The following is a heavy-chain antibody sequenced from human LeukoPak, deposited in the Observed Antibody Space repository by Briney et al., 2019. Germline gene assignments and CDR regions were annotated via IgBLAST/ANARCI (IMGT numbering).Heavy chain of an antibody. V-gene: IGHV4-34*01. J-gene: IGHJ4*02. CDR1: GGSFSGYY. CDR2: INHSGST. D-gene: IGHD3-3*01. CDR3: ARGDFWSGYGLVGFDY. Sequence: SETLSLTCAVYGGSFSGYYWSWIRQPPGKGLEWIGEINHSGSTNHNPSLKSRVTISVDTSKNQFSLKLSSVTAADTAVYYCARGDFWSGYGLVGFDYWGQGTLVTVSS.